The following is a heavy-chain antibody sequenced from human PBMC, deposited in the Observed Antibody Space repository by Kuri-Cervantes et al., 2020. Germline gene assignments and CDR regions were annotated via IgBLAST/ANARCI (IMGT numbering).Heavy chain of an antibody. V-gene: IGHV3-64*02. Sequence: GESLKISCAASGFTFSSYAMRWVRQAPGKGLEYVSAISSNGGSTYYADSVKGRFTISRDNSKNTLYLQMGSLRAEDMAVYYCARTEPMTTVTIGAFDIWGQGTMVTVSS. CDR1: GFTFSSYA. CDR2: ISSNGGST. D-gene: IGHD4-11*01. J-gene: IGHJ3*02. CDR3: ARTEPMTTVTIGAFDI.